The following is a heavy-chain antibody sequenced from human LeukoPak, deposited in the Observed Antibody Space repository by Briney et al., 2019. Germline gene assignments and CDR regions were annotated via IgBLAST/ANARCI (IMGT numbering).Heavy chain of an antibody. J-gene: IGHJ4*02. CDR2: ISWDDDK. CDR3: AHRTYGPFHY. Sequence: ESGPTLVKPTQTLTLTCTFSGFSLTTYGVGVGWIRQPPWKALEWLALISWDDDKRHSPSLKSRLTITRDTSKNQVVLTMTNMDPVDTATYYCAHRTYGPFHYWGQGTLVTVSS. V-gene: IGHV2-5*02. D-gene: IGHD2-8*01. CDR1: GFSLTTYGVG.